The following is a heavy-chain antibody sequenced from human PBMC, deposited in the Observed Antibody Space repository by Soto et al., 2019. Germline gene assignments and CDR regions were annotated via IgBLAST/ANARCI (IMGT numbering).Heavy chain of an antibody. CDR3: AGSLYYYYGMDV. J-gene: IGHJ6*02. CDR1: GYTFPSYA. CDR2: INAGNGNT. V-gene: IGHV1-3*01. Sequence: ASVKVSCKASGYTFPSYATHWVRQAPGQRLEWMGWINAGNGNTKYSQKFQGRVTITRDTSASAAYMELSGLRSEDTAVYYCAGSLYYYYGMDVWGQGTTVTVSS.